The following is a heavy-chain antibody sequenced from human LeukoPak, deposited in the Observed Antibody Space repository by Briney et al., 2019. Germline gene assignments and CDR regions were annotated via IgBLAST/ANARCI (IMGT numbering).Heavy chain of an antibody. CDR3: AKDDHSYGTGAFDY. V-gene: IGHV3-21*04. J-gene: IGHJ4*02. CDR1: GFTFSSYS. CDR2: ISTSSSYI. Sequence: GGSLRLTCTASGFTFSSYSMNWVRQAPGKGLEWVSSISTSSSYIYYADSVKGRFTISRDNAKNSLYLQMNSLRAEDMALYYCAKDDHSYGTGAFDYWGQGTLVTVSS. D-gene: IGHD5-18*01.